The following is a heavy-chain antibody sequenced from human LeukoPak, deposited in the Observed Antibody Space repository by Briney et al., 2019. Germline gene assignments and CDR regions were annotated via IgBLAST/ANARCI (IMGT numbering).Heavy chain of an antibody. D-gene: IGHD3-10*01. CDR1: GGSISSGGYY. CDR2: IYYSGST. J-gene: IGHJ4*02. V-gene: IGHV4-31*03. CDR3: AREGSGSYWRNRFDY. Sequence: SQTLSLTCTVSGGSISSGGYYWSWIRQHPGKGLEWIGYIYYSGSTYYNPSLKSRVTISVDTSKNRFSLKLSSVTAADTAVYYCAREGSGSYWRNRFDYWGQGTLVTVSS.